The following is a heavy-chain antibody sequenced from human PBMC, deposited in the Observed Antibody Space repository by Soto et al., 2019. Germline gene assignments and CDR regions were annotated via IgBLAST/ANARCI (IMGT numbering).Heavy chain of an antibody. CDR1: GFTFSGSG. CDR2: KSFEGNSG. J-gene: IGHJ4*02. Sequence: PGGSLRLSCTASGFTFSGSGMHWVRQAPGKGLEWVAVKSFEGNSGHYADSVRGRFTISRDNSNNTLYLQMNSLRADDSAVYYCAKSPPAVAGYFDYWGQGTLVTVSS. CDR3: AKSPPAVAGYFDY. V-gene: IGHV3-30*18. D-gene: IGHD6-19*01.